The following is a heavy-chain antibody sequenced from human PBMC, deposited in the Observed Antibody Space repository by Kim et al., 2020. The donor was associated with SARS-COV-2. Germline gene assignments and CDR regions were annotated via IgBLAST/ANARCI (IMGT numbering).Heavy chain of an antibody. CDR1: GGSFSGYY. J-gene: IGHJ3*02. Sequence: SETLSLTCAVYGGSFSGYYWSWIRQPPGKGLEWIGEINHSGSTNYNPSLKSRVTISVDTSKNQFSLKLSSVTAADTAVYYCARECEEYLDAFDIWGQGTMVTVSS. CDR3: ARECEEYLDAFDI. V-gene: IGHV4-34*01. D-gene: IGHD2-2*01. CDR2: INHSGST.